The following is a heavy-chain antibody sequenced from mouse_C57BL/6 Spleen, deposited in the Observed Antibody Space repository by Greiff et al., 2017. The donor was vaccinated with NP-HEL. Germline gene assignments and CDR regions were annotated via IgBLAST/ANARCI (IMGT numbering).Heavy chain of an antibody. V-gene: IGHV1-50*01. D-gene: IGHD2-3*01. J-gene: IGHJ3*01. CDR2: IDPSDSYT. CDR1: GYTFTSYW. CDR3: ARGYDGYPRFAD. Sequence: QVQLQQPGAELVKPGASVKLSCKASGYTFTSYWMQWVKQRPGQGLEWIGEIDPSDSYTNYNQKFKGKATLTVDTSSSTAYMQLSSLTSEDSAVYYCARGYDGYPRFADWGQGTLVTVSA.